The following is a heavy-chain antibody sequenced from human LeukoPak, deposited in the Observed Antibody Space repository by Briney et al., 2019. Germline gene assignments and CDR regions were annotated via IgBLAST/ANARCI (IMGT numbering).Heavy chain of an antibody. CDR1: GGSFSGYY. V-gene: IGHV4-34*01. J-gene: IGHJ3*02. CDR2: INHSGST. Sequence: SETLSLTCAVYGGSFSGYYWSWIRQPPGKGLEWIGEINHSGSTNYNPSLKSRVTISVDTSKNQFSLKLSSVTAADTAVYYCARGATVTVFDIWGQGTMVTVSS. CDR3: ARGATVTVFDI. D-gene: IGHD4-17*01.